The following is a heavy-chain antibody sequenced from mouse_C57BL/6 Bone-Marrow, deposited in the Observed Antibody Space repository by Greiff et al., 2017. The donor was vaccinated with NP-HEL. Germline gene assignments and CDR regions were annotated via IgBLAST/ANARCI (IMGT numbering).Heavy chain of an antibody. J-gene: IGHJ4*01. CDR3: ARSASKDYAMDY. CDR2: IHPSDSDT. D-gene: IGHD1-2*01. CDR1: GYTFTSYW. V-gene: IGHV1-74*01. Sequence: VQLQQPGAELVKPGASVKVSCKASGYTFTSYWMHWVKQRPGQGLEWIGRIHPSDSDTNYNQKFKGKATLTVDKSSSTAYMQLSRLTSEDSAVYYCARSASKDYAMDYWGQGTSVTVSS.